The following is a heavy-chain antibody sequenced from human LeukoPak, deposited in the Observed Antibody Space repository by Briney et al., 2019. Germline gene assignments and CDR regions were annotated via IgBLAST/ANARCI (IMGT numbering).Heavy chain of an antibody. CDR1: GFTFSSYA. J-gene: IGHJ4*02. Sequence: GGSLRLSCAASGFTFSSYAMSWVRQAPGKGLERVSAISGSGGSTYYADSVKGRFTISRDNSKNTLYLQMNSLRAEDTAVYYCAKDPPYYYDSSGYPVFDYWGQGNLVTVSS. CDR2: ISGSGGST. D-gene: IGHD3-22*01. CDR3: AKDPPYYYDSSGYPVFDY. V-gene: IGHV3-23*01.